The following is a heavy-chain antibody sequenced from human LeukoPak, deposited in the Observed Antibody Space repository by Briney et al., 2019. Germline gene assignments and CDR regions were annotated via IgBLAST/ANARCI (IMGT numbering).Heavy chain of an antibody. V-gene: IGHV3-23*01. D-gene: IGHD3-22*01. CDR3: AKDVTMIVVVTLGY. CDR2: ISGSGGST. J-gene: IGHJ4*02. Sequence: GGSLRLSCAASGFTFSSYAMSWVRRAPGKGLEWVSAISGSGGSTYYADSVKGRFTISRDNSKNTLYLQMNSLRAEDTAVYYCAKDVTMIVVVTLGYWGQGTLVTVSS. CDR1: GFTFSSYA.